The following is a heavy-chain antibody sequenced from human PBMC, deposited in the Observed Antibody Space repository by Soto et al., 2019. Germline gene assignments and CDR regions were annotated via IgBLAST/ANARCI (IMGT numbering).Heavy chain of an antibody. CDR1: GFTFIGYS. J-gene: IGHJ4*02. D-gene: IGHD3-9*01. V-gene: IGHV3-48*02. CDR2: ISSGSKTI. Sequence: PGGSLRLCCAASGFTFIGYSVNWVRQAPGKGLEWVSYISSGSKTIYYAESVKGRFTVSRDNARNSQYLQMNSLRDEDTAVYYCAREDILGVRSFDYWDQGTLVTVSS. CDR3: AREDILGVRSFDY.